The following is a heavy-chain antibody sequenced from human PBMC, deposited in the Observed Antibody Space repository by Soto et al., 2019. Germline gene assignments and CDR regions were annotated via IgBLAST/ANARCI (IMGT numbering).Heavy chain of an antibody. D-gene: IGHD7-27*01. J-gene: IGHJ5*02. CDR3: ARDGDSLPTQRFAP. CDR2: ISSSSSYI. Sequence: GGSLRLSCAASGFTFSSYSMNWVRQAPGKGLEWVSSISSSSSYIYYADSVKGRFTISRDNAKNSLYLQMNSLRAEDTAVYYSARDGDSLPTQRFAPGGKETLFTVSS. CDR1: GFTFSSYS. V-gene: IGHV3-21*01.